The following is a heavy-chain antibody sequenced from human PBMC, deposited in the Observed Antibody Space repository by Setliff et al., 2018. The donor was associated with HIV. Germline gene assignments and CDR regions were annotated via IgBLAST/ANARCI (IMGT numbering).Heavy chain of an antibody. V-gene: IGHV1-69*05. J-gene: IGHJ5*02. Sequence: ASVKVSCKASGGTFSSYAISWVRQAPGQGLEWMGGIIPISGTVNYAQKCWGRVTITTHESTSTAYMELSSLRSEDTAVYYCARDFGGYCSSMSCPGLFDPWGQGTLVTVPQ. D-gene: IGHD2-2*01. CDR2: IIPISGTV. CDR1: GGTFSSYA. CDR3: ARDFGGYCSSMSCPGLFDP.